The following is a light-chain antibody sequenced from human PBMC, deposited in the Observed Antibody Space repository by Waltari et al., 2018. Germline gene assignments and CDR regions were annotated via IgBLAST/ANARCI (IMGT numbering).Light chain of an antibody. V-gene: IGLV2-14*01. CDR1: SRDVGGYNL. Sequence: QSALTQPASVSGSPGQSITISCTGTSRDVGGYNLVSWYQQHPGKAPKLMIYEVSNRPSGVSNRFSGSKSGNTASLTISGLQAEDEADYYCSSYTSSSTLGVFGGGTKLTVL. J-gene: IGLJ3*02. CDR3: SSYTSSSTLGV. CDR2: EVS.